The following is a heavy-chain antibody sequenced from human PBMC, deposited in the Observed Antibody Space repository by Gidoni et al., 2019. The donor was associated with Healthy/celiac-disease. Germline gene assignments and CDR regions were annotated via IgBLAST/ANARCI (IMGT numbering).Heavy chain of an antibody. CDR2: IIPIFGTA. D-gene: IGHD3-22*01. J-gene: IGHJ4*02. CDR3: ARALSTYYYESSGYGTHDY. V-gene: IGHV1-69*01. CDR1: GGTFSSYA. Sequence: QVQLVQSGAEVKKPGSSVKVSCKASGGTFSSYAISWVRQAPGQGLEWMGGIIPIFGTANYAQKFQGRVTITADESTSTAYMELSSLRSEDTAVYYCARALSTYYYESSGYGTHDYWGQGTLVTVSS.